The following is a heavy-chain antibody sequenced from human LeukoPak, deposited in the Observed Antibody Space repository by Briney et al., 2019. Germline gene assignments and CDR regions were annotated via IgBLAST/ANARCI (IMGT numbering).Heavy chain of an antibody. Sequence: GGSLRLSCAASGFTFDDYAMHWVRHAPGKGLEWVSGISRNSGSIIYADSVKGRFTISRDNAKNSLYLQMNSLRAEDTALYYCAKGYCSSTGCHLDYWGQGTLVTVSS. D-gene: IGHD2-2*01. V-gene: IGHV3-9*01. CDR3: AKGYCSSTGCHLDY. CDR2: ISRNSGSI. J-gene: IGHJ4*02. CDR1: GFTFDDYA.